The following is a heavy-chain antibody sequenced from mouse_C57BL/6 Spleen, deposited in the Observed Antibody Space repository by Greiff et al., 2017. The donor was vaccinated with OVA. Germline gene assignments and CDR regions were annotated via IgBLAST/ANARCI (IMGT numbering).Heavy chain of an antibody. CDR3: ARVSNYGFAY. Sequence: VQLQQSGAELVMPGASVKLSCKASGYTFTSYWMHWVKQRPGQGLEWIGEIDPSDSYTNYNQKFKGKSTLTVDKSSSTAYMQLSSLTSEDSAVYYCARVSNYGFAYWGQGTLVTVSA. V-gene: IGHV1-69*01. J-gene: IGHJ3*01. CDR1: GYTFTSYW. D-gene: IGHD2-5*01. CDR2: IDPSDSYT.